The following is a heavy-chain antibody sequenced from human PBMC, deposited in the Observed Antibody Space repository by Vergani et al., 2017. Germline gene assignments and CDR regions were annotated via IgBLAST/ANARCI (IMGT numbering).Heavy chain of an antibody. J-gene: IGHJ4*02. CDR1: GDSINNGNYS. D-gene: IGHD6-13*01. CDR3: ARGSRAAGYSGPDS. Sequence: QLQLQESGPGLVKPSETLSLTCIVSGDSINNGNYSWGWIRQPPGKGLEWIGSVYYNGSTYYNPSLKSRVSMSVATSKNQFSLTLSSVNATDTAVYYCARGSRAAGYSGPDSWGQGTRVTVSS. V-gene: IGHV4-39*07. CDR2: VYYNGST.